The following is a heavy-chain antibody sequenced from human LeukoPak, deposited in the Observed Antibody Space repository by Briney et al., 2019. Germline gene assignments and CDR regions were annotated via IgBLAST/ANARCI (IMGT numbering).Heavy chain of an antibody. CDR1: GFTFSSYS. Sequence: GGSLRLSCAASGFTFSSYSMNWVRQAPGKGLEWVSSISSSSSYIYYAHSVKGRFTISRDNAKNSLYLQMNSLRAEDTAVYYCARGYSSSCVDYWGQGTLVTVSS. J-gene: IGHJ4*02. CDR3: ARGYSSSCVDY. D-gene: IGHD6-13*01. CDR2: ISSSSSYI. V-gene: IGHV3-21*01.